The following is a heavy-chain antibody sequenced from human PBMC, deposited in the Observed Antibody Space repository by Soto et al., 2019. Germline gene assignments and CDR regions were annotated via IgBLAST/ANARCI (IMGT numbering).Heavy chain of an antibody. CDR3: TREQSDDNYFDP. J-gene: IGHJ5*02. CDR2: IYYSGGT. CDR1: GAAPSSGGYI. V-gene: IGHV4-61*08. Sequence: SETLSLTCTASGAAPSSGGYIYTLLRQPPGKGLEWLGYIYYSGGTNYNPSLKSRVTISLDKSKSQYSLRLISVTAADTAVYYRTREQSDDNYFDPWGQGTLVTVSS. D-gene: IGHD6-19*01.